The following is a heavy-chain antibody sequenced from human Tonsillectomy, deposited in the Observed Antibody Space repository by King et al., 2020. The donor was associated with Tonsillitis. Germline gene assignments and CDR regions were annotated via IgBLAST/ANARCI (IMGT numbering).Heavy chain of an antibody. J-gene: IGHJ6*03. CDR3: ARDRYYGSGRVYYYYDIDV. CDR2: IWYDGSNK. Sequence: VQLVESGGGVVQPGRSLRLSCAASGFTFSSYGMHWVRQAPGKGLEWVAVIWYDGSNKYYADSVKGRFTISRDNSKNTLYLQMNSLRAEDTAVYYCARDRYYGSGRVYYYYDIDVWGKGTTVTVSS. CDR1: GFTFSSYG. V-gene: IGHV3-33*08. D-gene: IGHD3-10*01.